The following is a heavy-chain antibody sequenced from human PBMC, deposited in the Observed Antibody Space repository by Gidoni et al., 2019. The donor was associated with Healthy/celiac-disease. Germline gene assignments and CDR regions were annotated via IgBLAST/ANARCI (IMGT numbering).Heavy chain of an antibody. D-gene: IGHD4-17*01. CDR3: AREGPTVTSYYFDY. J-gene: IGHJ4*02. Sequence: QVQLVQSVPEVKKPRSSVKVSCKASGGTFSSYAISWVRQAPGQGLEWMGGIIPIFGTANYAQKFQGRVTITADESTSTAYMEMSSMRAEDTAVYYCAREGPTVTSYYFDYWGQGTLVTVSS. CDR2: IIPIFGTA. V-gene: IGHV1-69*01. CDR1: GGTFSSYA.